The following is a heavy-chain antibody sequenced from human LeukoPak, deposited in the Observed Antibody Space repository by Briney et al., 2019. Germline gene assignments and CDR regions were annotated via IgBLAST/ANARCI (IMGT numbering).Heavy chain of an antibody. CDR1: GFTFSSYA. Sequence: GGSLRLSCASTGFTFSSYAMAWVRQAPGKELEWVSAISGSRNNTYYADSVKGRFTISRDNSKNTLYLQMNSLRAEDTAVYYCAKWGCSGGSCYPFDYWGQGTLVTVSS. J-gene: IGHJ4*02. D-gene: IGHD2-15*01. CDR3: AKWGCSGGSCYPFDY. V-gene: IGHV3-23*01. CDR2: ISGSRNNT.